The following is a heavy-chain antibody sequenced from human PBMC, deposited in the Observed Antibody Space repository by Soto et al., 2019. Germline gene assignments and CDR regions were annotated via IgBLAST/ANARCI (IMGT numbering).Heavy chain of an antibody. D-gene: IGHD3-10*01. CDR3: RRGPRPISTGTGAN. CDR2: IYNDGSYI. CDR1: GFIFKMYW. J-gene: IGHJ4*02. Sequence: EVQLVESGGGLVPPGGSVRLSCAASGFIFKMYWMHWVRQTPGKGLVGISRIYNDGSYIDYADSVKGRFTTSRDNVNDTLYLQLNNSRAEDSGLYYCRRGPRPISTGTGANWGQGTQVTVSS. V-gene: IGHV3-74*01.